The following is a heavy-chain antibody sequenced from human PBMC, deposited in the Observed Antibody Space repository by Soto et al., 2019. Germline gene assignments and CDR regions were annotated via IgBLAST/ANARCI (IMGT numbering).Heavy chain of an antibody. CDR3: ARAKGGCCIWSGGSCYSDD. CDR1: GYTFNSSG. Sequence: QVQLEQSDAEVKKPGASVKVSCKASGYTFNSSGISWWRRAPRQGLEWRGGISVHNGDTNYAQTRQGRSTKTTDTYTSTAYMELRSLRSDDKAVDFCARAKGGCCIWSGGSCYSDDWGQGTLVTVSS. J-gene: IGHJ4*03. CDR2: ISVHNGDT. V-gene: IGHV1-18*04. D-gene: IGHD2-15*01.